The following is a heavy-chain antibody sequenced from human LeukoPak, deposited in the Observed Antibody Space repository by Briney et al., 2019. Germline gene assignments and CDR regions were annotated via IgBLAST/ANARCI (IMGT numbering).Heavy chain of an antibody. V-gene: IGHV3-21*01. Sequence: GGSLRLFCAASGFTFSSYSMNWVRQAPEKGLEWVSSISSANSYIYYADSVKGRFTISRDNAKNALYLQMNSLRAEDTAVYYCARGVTALVSLGFSSWGQGTLVTVSS. D-gene: IGHD5-18*01. J-gene: IGHJ5*02. CDR3: ARGVTALVSLGFSS. CDR2: ISSANSYI. CDR1: GFTFSSYS.